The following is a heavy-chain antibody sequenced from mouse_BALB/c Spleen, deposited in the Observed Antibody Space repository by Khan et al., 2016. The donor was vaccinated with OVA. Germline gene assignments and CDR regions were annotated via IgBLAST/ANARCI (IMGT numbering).Heavy chain of an antibody. Sequence: EVKLEESGPSLVQPSQTLSLTCSVTGDSISRGYWSWIRKFPGNKLEYMGYMISSGYTYYNPSLKSRISITRHTSKNQYYLQLNSVTTEDTATYYCARSTYRYAFAYWGQGTLVTVSA. CDR2: MISSGYT. J-gene: IGHJ3*01. CDR1: GDSISRGY. CDR3: ARSTYRYAFAY. V-gene: IGHV3-8*02. D-gene: IGHD2-14*01.